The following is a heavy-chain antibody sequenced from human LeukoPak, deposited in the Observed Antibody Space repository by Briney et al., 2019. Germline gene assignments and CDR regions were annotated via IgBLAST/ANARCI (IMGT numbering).Heavy chain of an antibody. V-gene: IGHV3-23*01. Sequence: PGGSVRLSCAASGFTFSSYAVSWVRQAPGKGLEWVSSISGSGVATYSADSVKGRFTISRDNSKNTLYLQMNSLRAEDTAVYYCAKDWGYSSSQGYYFDYWGQGTVVTVSS. CDR1: GFTFSSYA. J-gene: IGHJ4*02. CDR3: AKDWGYSSSQGYYFDY. D-gene: IGHD6-13*01. CDR2: ISGSGVAT.